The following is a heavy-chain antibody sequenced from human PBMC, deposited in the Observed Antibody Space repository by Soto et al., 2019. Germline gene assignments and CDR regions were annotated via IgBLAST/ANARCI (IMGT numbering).Heavy chain of an antibody. CDR1: GYTFTSYG. V-gene: IGHV1-18*01. D-gene: IGHD2-15*01. J-gene: IGHJ4*02. CDR3: ARDLKRGDCSGGSCYEEVAFDY. CDR2: ISAYNGNT. Sequence: GASVKVSCKASGYTFTSYGISWVRQAPGQGLEWMGWISAYNGNTNYAQKLQGRVTMTTDTSTSTAYMELSSLRSDDTAVYYCARDLKRGDCSGGSCYEEVAFDYWGQGTLVTVSS.